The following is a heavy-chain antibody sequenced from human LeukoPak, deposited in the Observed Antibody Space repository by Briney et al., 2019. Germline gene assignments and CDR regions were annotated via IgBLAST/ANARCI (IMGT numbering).Heavy chain of an antibody. CDR3: ARAWGSGWPYYFDY. J-gene: IGHJ4*02. Sequence: ASVQFSCKASGYTFTSYGISWVRQAPGQGLEWMGGIIPIFGTANYAQKFQGRVTITADESTSTAYMELSSLRSEDTAVYYCARAWGSGWPYYFDYWGQGTLVTVSS. V-gene: IGHV1-69*13. D-gene: IGHD6-19*01. CDR2: IIPIFGTA. CDR1: GYTFTSYG.